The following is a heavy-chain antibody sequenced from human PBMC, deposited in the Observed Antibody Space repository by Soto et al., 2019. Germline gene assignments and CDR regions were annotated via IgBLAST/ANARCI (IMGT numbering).Heavy chain of an antibody. CDR3: ETEPTPITMVRTANAFDI. J-gene: IGHJ3*02. Sequence: EVQLVESGGGLVQPGRSLRLSCAASGFTFDDYAMHWVRQAPGKGLEWVSGIRWNSGSIGSADSVKGRVTIARDNAKNSRDLQKNSPRLQKNALNSEETEPTPITMVRTANAFDIWGQGTLVTVSS. D-gene: IGHD3-10*01. CDR1: GFTFDDYA. CDR2: IRWNSGSI. V-gene: IGHV3-9*01.